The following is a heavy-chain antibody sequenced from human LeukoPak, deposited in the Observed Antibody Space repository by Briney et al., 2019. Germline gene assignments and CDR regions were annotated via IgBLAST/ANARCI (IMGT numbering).Heavy chain of an antibody. CDR3: AKVLGSGSDYYYYGMDV. D-gene: IGHD3-10*01. V-gene: IGHV3-23*01. CDR1: GFTFSSYA. J-gene: IGHJ6*02. CDR2: ISGSGGST. Sequence: GGSLRLSCAASGFTFSSYAMSGVRQAPGKGRECVSAISGSGGSTYYADSVKGRFTISRDNSKNTLYLQMNSLRAEDTAVYYCAKVLGSGSDYYYYGMDVWGQGTTVTVSS.